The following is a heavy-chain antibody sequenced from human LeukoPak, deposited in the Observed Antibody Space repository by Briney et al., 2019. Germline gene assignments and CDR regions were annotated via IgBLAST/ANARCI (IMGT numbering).Heavy chain of an antibody. CDR1: GFTFSSYA. V-gene: IGHV3-23*01. Sequence: GGSLRLSCAASGFTFSSYAMSWVRQAPGKGLEWVSTISGRGGSTYYADSVQGRFNISRENSKETPYLQMNSLSAEDTAVYYCAKDGSDYNNYDYWGQGTLVTVSS. CDR3: AKDGSDYNNYDY. CDR2: ISGRGGST. J-gene: IGHJ4*02. D-gene: IGHD4-11*01.